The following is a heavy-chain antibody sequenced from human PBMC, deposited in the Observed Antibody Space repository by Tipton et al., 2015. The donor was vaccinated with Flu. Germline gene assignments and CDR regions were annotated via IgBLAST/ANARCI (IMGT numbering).Heavy chain of an antibody. V-gene: IGHV3-7*01. Sequence: GPLRLSCAASEFTFSSYWMSWVRQAPGKGLEWVANIKQDGSVKYYVDSVKARFTISRDNAKDPLYLQMNSLRAEDTAVYYCARAIAGADSLWGQGTLVTVSS. CDR1: EFTFSSYW. CDR3: ARAIAGADSL. J-gene: IGHJ4*02. D-gene: IGHD1-26*01. CDR2: IKQDGSVK.